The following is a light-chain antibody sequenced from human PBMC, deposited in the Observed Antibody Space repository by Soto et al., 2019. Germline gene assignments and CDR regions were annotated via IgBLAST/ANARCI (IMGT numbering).Light chain of an antibody. Sequence: QSVVTQPPSFSVSPGGKVTLTCGLSSGTVSSTYYPSWYQQTPGPAPRPLIYSTNTRSSGVPDRFSDSIVANKAALTITGAEADDEYYYYCGLYMGGGIYVFGTGTKVTVL. CDR1: SGTVSSTYY. CDR2: STN. J-gene: IGLJ1*01. V-gene: IGLV8-61*01. CDR3: GLYMGGGIYV.